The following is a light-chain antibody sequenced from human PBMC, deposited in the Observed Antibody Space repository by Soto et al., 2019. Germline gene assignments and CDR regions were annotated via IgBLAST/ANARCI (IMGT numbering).Light chain of an antibody. Sequence: QYALTQPASVSGYPGQSITISCPGNSSDVGGYNYVSWYQQHPGKAPKLMIYEVSNRPSGVSNRFSGSKSGNTASLTISGLQAEDEAAYYCNSYTSSSTLVFGTGTKLTVL. V-gene: IGLV2-14*01. CDR2: EVS. CDR1: SSDVGGYNY. J-gene: IGLJ1*01. CDR3: NSYTSSSTLV.